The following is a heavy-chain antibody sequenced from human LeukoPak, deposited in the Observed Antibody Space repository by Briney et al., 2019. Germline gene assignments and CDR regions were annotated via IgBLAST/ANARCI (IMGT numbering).Heavy chain of an antibody. V-gene: IGHV4-59*08. J-gene: IGHJ3*02. CDR2: IYYSGST. D-gene: IGHD3-22*01. CDR1: GGSISSYY. Sequence: SETLSLTCTVSGGSISSYYWSWIRQPPGKGLEWIGYIYYSGSTNYNPSLKSRVTISVDTSKNQFSLKLSSVTAADTAVYYCARHGGHYSPFDIWGQGTMATVSS. CDR3: ARHGGHYSPFDI.